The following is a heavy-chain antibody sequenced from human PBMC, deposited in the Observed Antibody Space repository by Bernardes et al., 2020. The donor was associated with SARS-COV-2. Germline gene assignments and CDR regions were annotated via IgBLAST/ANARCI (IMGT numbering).Heavy chain of an antibody. J-gene: IGHJ4*02. Sequence: GGSLRLSCAASGFTFSSYWMHWVRQAPGKGLVWVSRINSDGSSTSYADSVKGRFIISRDNGKNTLHMQMNSLRAEETAVYYCAIEASGSNEDFDYWGQGTLVTVSS. CDR3: AIEASGSNEDFDY. CDR1: GFTFSSYW. D-gene: IGHD6-19*01. CDR2: INSDGSST. V-gene: IGHV3-74*01.